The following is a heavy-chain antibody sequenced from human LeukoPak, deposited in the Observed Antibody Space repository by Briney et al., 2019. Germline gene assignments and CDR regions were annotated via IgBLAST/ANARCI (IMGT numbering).Heavy chain of an antibody. CDR3: ATRNYDFWSGYWGD. V-gene: IGHV1-2*02. CDR1: GYTFTGYY. Sequence: GASVKVSCKASGYTFTGYYVHWVRQAPGQGLEWMGWINPNSGGTNYAQKFQGRVTMTRDTSISTAYMELSRLRSDDTAVYYCATRNYDFWSGYWGDWGQGTLVSVSS. D-gene: IGHD3-3*01. CDR2: INPNSGGT. J-gene: IGHJ4*02.